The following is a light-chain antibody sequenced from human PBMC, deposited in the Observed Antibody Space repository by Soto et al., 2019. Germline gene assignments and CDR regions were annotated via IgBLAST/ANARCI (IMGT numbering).Light chain of an antibody. V-gene: IGKV3-20*01. Sequence: IVFTQSPVTLSLSPGEGATLSCRASQTVSKNYLAWYQQKAGQAPRLVIYAASTRATGIPDRFSGSGSGTDFTLTISRLEPEDFAVFYCQQYAVSPITFGQGTRMEIK. CDR2: AAS. J-gene: IGKJ5*01. CDR3: QQYAVSPIT. CDR1: QTVSKNY.